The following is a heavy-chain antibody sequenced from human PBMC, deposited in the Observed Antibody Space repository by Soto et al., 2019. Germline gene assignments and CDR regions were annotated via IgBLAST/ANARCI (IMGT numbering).Heavy chain of an antibody. CDR1: VCSIFSSSYY. CDR3: GAYCSRPKCYEWFEH. J-gene: IGHJ5*02. V-gene: IGHV4-39*01. D-gene: IGHD2-2*01. Sequence: PSETRSLTCSLCVCSIFSSSYYVGFVRQPPGKGLEWIGSLYYTGTTNYNSSLKSRVTISADKSQNQFSLRLSSVTAADTAVYYCGAYCSRPKCYEWFEHWGQGPIVNVSS. CDR2: LYYTGTT.